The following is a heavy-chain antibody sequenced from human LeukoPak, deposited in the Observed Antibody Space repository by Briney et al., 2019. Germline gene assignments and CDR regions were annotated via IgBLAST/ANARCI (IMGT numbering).Heavy chain of an antibody. CDR2: ISGSGGST. J-gene: IGHJ4*02. CDR1: GFTFSSYA. V-gene: IGHV3-23*01. D-gene: IGHD3-22*01. Sequence: GGSLRPSCAASGFTFSSYAMSWVRQAPGKGLEWVSAISGSGGSTYYADSVKGRFTISRDNSKNTLYLQVNSLRAEDTAIYYCAKNYDSSGYYFFDFDFWGQGTLVTVSS. CDR3: AKNYDSSGYYFFDFDF.